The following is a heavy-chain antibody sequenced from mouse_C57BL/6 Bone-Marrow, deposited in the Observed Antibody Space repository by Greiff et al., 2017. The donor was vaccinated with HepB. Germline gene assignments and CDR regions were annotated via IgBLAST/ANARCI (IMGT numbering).Heavy chain of an antibody. CDR1: GYTFTSYW. J-gene: IGHJ1*03. Sequence: VQLQQPGAELVRPGSSVKLSCKASGYTFTSYWMDWVKQRPGQGLEWIGNIYPSDSETHYNQKFKDKATLTVDKSSSTAYMQLSSLTSEVSAVYYCARLDSNFLYWYFDVWGTGTTVTVSS. D-gene: IGHD2-5*01. V-gene: IGHV1-61*01. CDR3: ARLDSNFLYWYFDV. CDR2: IYPSDSET.